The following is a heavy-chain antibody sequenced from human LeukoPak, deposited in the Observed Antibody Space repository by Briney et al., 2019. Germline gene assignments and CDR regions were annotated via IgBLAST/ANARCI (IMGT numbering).Heavy chain of an antibody. V-gene: IGHV4-38-2*02. CDR2: MYHSGST. Sequence: SETLSLTCTVSGYSISSGHYWGWIRQPPGKGLEWIGSMYHSGSTYYNPPLKSRVTISEDTSKNQSSLKLRSVTAADTAVYYCARGRQQPPTYPHNWFDPWGQGTLVTVSS. J-gene: IGHJ5*02. D-gene: IGHD6-13*01. CDR3: ARGRQQPPTYPHNWFDP. CDR1: GYSISSGHY.